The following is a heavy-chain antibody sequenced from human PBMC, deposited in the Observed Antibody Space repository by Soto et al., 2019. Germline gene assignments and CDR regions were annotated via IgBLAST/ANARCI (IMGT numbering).Heavy chain of an antibody. CDR3: AKDFSSGYSSSWYEVGSMDV. CDR2: ISYDGSNK. J-gene: IGHJ6*03. V-gene: IGHV3-30*18. CDR1: GFTFSSYG. D-gene: IGHD6-13*01. Sequence: GGSLRLSCAASGFTFSSYGMHWVRQAPGKGLEWVAVISYDGSNKYYADSVKGRFTISRDNSKNTLYLQMNSLRAEDTAVYYCAKDFSSGYSSSWYEVGSMDVWGKGTTVTVSS.